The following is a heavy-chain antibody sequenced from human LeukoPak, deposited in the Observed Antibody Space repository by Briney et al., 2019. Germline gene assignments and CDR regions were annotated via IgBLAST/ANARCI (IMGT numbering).Heavy chain of an antibody. Sequence: YPSETLSLTCSVSTDSTNTYYWSWIRQSPGQGMERIGHIYHSGSTDYNPSFKSRVTISIDMSKKEFSLKLTSVTVADTAMYYCVRLRWELLAPYFDHWGQGAFVIVSS. V-gene: IGHV4-59*01. CDR1: TDSTNTYY. D-gene: IGHD2-15*01. CDR2: IYHSGST. J-gene: IGHJ4*02. CDR3: VRLRWELLAPYFDH.